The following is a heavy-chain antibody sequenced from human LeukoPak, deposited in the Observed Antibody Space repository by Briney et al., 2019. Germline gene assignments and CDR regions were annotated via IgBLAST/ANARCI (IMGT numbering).Heavy chain of an antibody. CDR1: GYTFTSYY. V-gene: IGHV1-46*01. CDR3: ARDPERGYSGY. Sequence: GASVKVSCKASGYTFTSYYMHCVRQAPGQGLEWMGIINPSGGSTSYAQKFQGRVTMTRDTSTSTVYMELSSLRSEDTAVYYCARDPERGYSGYWGQGTLVTVSS. CDR2: INPSGGST. J-gene: IGHJ4*02. D-gene: IGHD5-12*01.